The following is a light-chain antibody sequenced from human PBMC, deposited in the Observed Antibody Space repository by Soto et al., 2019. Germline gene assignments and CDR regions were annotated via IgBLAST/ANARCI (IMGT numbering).Light chain of an antibody. J-gene: IGKJ1*01. V-gene: IGKV3-11*01. CDR2: QTS. CDR1: QYINTR. Sequence: EVGVTQCPAPRHSCRGKDVTSALRASQYINTRLAWYQHRPGQAPRLLIYQTSLRAAGIPARFSASGSGTDFTLTISDVQPEDFALYYCHQRQSWPRTFGQGTKVDIK. CDR3: HQRQSWPRT.